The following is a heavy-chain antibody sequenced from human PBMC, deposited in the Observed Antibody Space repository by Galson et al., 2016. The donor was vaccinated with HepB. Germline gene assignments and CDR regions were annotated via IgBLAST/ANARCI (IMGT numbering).Heavy chain of an antibody. CDR2: INQDGSDK. J-gene: IGHJ4*02. V-gene: IGHV3-7*03. D-gene: IGHD6-13*01. Sequence: SLRLSCAASGFTFSNYFMSWVRQAPGKGLEWLANINQDGSDKYYVGSVKGRFTISRDNAKNSLYLQMNSLRAGDTAVYYCASDRRYSSWSFWGQGTLVTVSS. CDR1: GFTFSNYF. CDR3: ASDRRYSSWSF.